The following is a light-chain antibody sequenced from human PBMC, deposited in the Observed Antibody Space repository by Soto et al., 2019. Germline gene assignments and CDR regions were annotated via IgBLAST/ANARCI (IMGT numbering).Light chain of an antibody. J-gene: IGKJ1*01. CDR3: QQYGSSPWK. CDR1: QSVASRN. CDR2: GAS. Sequence: EIVLTQSPGTLSLSPVEIATLSFSASQSVASRNLAWYPQKPGQAPRLLIYGASSRATGIPDRFSGSGSGTDFTLTISRLEPEDFAVYYCQQYGSSPWKFGQGTKGDIK. V-gene: IGKV3-20*01.